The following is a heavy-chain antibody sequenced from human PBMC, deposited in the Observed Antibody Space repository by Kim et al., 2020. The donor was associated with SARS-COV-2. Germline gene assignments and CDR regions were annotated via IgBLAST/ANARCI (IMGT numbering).Heavy chain of an antibody. J-gene: IGHJ4*02. CDR3: TTDLERNGDYDFDY. V-gene: IGHV3-15*01. Sequence: GGSLRLSCAASGFTFSNAWMSWVRQAPGKGLEWVGRIKSKTDGGTTDYAAPVKGRFTISRDDSKNTLYLQMNSLKTEDTAVYYCTTDLERNGDYDFDYWGQGTLVTVSS. CDR2: IKSKTDGGTT. CDR1: GFTFSNAW. D-gene: IGHD4-17*01.